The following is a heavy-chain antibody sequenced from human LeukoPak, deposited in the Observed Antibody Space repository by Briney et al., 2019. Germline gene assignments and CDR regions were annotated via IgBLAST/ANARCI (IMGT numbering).Heavy chain of an antibody. CDR3: ARDRPGGTSFDY. J-gene: IGHJ4*02. Sequence: GGSLRLSCAASGFSFSTYWMHWVRQDEGKGLMWVSRINPDGRTTDYADSGKGRFSISRDNAKNSLYLQMNSLRAEDTAVYYCARDRPGGTSFDYWGQGTLVTVSS. CDR1: GFSFSTYW. D-gene: IGHD2-8*02. CDR2: INPDGRTT. V-gene: IGHV3-74*01.